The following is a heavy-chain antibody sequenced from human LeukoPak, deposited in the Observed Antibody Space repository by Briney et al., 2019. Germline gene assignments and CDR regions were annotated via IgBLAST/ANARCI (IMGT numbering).Heavy chain of an antibody. CDR2: MYYSGNS. CDR3: ARGNGGGWFDA. V-gene: IGHV4-59*11. Sequence: PSETLSLTCTVSGASIRSHYWSWIRQPPGKGLEWIGYMYYSGNSNYNPALKSRVTISVDTSKNQFSLKMISVTPADTAVFYCARGNGGGWFDAWGQGTLVTVSS. D-gene: IGHD1-1*01. CDR1: GASIRSHY. J-gene: IGHJ5*02.